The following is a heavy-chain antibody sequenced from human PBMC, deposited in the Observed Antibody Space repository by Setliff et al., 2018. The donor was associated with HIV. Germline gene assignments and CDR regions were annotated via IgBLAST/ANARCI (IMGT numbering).Heavy chain of an antibody. CDR3: ARESGSYLSFFDY. CDR2: ISYDGSNK. V-gene: IGHV3-30-3*01. J-gene: IGHJ4*02. D-gene: IGHD1-26*01. Sequence: PGGSLRLSCTASGLTFNNAWMSWVRQAPGKGLEWVAVISYDGSNKYYADSVKGRFTISRDNAKNTLYLEMNSLRAEDTAVYYCARESGSYLSFFDYWGQGTLVTAPQ. CDR1: GLTFNNAW.